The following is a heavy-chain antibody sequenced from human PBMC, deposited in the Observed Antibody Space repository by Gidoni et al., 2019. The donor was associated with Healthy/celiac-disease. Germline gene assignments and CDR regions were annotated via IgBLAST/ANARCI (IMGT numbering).Heavy chain of an antibody. CDR2: IWYDGINK. V-gene: IGHV3-33*01. J-gene: IGHJ3*02. CDR1: GFTFSSYG. Sequence: QVQLVESGGGVVQPGRSLRLSCAASGFTFSSYGLHWVRQAPGKGLEWVAVIWYDGINKYYADSVKGRFTISRDNSKNTLYLQMNSLRAEDTAVYYCARDSSGPLDIWGQGTMVTVSS. D-gene: IGHD3-22*01. CDR3: ARDSSGPLDI.